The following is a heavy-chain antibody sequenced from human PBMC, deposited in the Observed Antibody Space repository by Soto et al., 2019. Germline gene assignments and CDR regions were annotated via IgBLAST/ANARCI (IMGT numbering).Heavy chain of an antibody. V-gene: IGHV3-23*01. CDR2: ISGSGHYT. CDR1: GFTSSNYS. Sequence: GGSLRLSCAGSGFTSSNYSMSWVRQAPGKGLEWVSAISGSGHYTQDADSVKGRFTISRDNSKNTLYLQMNSLRAEDTAVYYCAGGAMVTPYYYGLDVWGQGTTVTVSS. CDR3: AGGAMVTPYYYGLDV. D-gene: IGHD5-18*01. J-gene: IGHJ6*02.